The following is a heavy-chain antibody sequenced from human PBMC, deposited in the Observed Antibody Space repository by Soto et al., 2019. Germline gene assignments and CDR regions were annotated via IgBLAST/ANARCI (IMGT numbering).Heavy chain of an antibody. CDR3: ARVSSIDAMDV. D-gene: IGHD6-13*01. J-gene: IGHJ6*02. V-gene: IGHV3-74*01. CDR1: GFAFSSYW. Sequence: GGSLRLSCAASGFAFSSYWMHWVRQTPEKGLVWVSRINPYGSGTDYADPVQGRFTISRDNAKNTLYLQMNSLRGEDTAVYYCARVSSIDAMDVWGQGTTVTVSS. CDR2: INPYGSGT.